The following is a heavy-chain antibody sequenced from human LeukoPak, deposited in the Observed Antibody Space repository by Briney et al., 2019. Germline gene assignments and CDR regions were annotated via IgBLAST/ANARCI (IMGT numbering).Heavy chain of an antibody. CDR2: ISISGGRT. J-gene: IGHJ3*01. CDR1: GFTFTTYA. D-gene: IGHD3-10*01. V-gene: IGHV3-23*01. CDR3: VKDTSMVRGIRSPKAFVL. Sequence: PGGSLRLSCAATGFTFTTYAMTWLRQAPGKGLEWVSTISISGGRTYYAGSVKGRFTISRDNSKNSLELQMNSLRAEDTALYYCVKDTSMVRGIRSPKAFVLWGQGTMVTVSS.